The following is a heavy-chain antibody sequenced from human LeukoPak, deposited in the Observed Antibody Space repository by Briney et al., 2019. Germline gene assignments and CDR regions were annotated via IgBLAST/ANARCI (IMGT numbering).Heavy chain of an antibody. CDR1: GFTFSSYG. J-gene: IGHJ4*02. CDR2: ISYDGSNK. Sequence: PGGSLRLSCAASGFTFSSYGMHWVRQAPGKGLEWVAVISYDGSNKYYADSVKGRFTISRDNSKNTLYLQMNSLRAEDTAVYYCAKDLWDYYGSGTQGDYWGQGTLVTVSS. CDR3: AKDLWDYYGSGTQGDY. D-gene: IGHD3-10*01. V-gene: IGHV3-30*18.